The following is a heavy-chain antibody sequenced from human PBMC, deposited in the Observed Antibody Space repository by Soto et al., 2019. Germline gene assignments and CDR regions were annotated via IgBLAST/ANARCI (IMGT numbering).Heavy chain of an antibody. CDR3: ARRPHCSGGICYYGLDN. J-gene: IGHJ4*02. CDR1: GYTYTNYH. D-gene: IGHD2-15*01. V-gene: IGHV1-8*01. Sequence: ASLKGSRKTAGYTYTNYHINWVRHAPGQGLEWMGWMNPDSGHAAYAQKFQGRVTLTTSTSTSTVYMEMRSLGSEDTAVYYCARRPHCSGGICYYGLDNWGQGTLVTVSS. CDR2: MNPDSGHA.